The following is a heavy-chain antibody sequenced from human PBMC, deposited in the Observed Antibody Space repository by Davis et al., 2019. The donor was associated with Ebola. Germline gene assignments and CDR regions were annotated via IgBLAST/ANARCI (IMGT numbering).Heavy chain of an antibody. J-gene: IGHJ4*02. CDR2: IYYRGNT. Sequence: LRLSCAVSGGSISRGGYSWSWIRQPPGKGLEWIGYIYYRGNTYYKPSLRSRVTMSLDKSNDYFSLELSSVTAADTAVYYCARGNYDILTGYPFDYWGQGTLVTVSS. CDR1: GGSISRGGYS. CDR3: ARGNYDILTGYPFDY. V-gene: IGHV4-30-2*01. D-gene: IGHD3-9*01.